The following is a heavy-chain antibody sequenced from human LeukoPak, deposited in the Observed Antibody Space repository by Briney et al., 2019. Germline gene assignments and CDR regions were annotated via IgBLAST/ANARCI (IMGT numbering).Heavy chain of an antibody. CDR2: INHSGST. Sequence: PSETLSLTYAVYGGSFSGYYWSWIRQPPGKGLEWIGEINHSGSTNYNPSLKSRVTISVDTSKNQFSLKLSSVTAADTAVYYCARVISPITMVRGVKRYNWSDPWGQGTLVTVSS. V-gene: IGHV4-34*01. CDR3: ARVISPITMVRGVKRYNWSDP. D-gene: IGHD3-10*01. J-gene: IGHJ5*01. CDR1: GGSFSGYY.